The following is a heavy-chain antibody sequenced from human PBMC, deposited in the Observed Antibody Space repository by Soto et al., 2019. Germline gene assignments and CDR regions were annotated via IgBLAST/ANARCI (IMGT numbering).Heavy chain of an antibody. CDR1: GGSISSYY. Sequence: SETLSLTCTVSGGSISSYYWSWIRQHAGKGLEWIGRIYTSGSTNYNPSLKSRVTMSVDTSKNQFSLKLSSVTAADTAVYYCARERYYYDSSGYYYVAFGNWGQGTLVTVSS. CDR2: IYTSGST. V-gene: IGHV4-4*07. J-gene: IGHJ4*02. CDR3: ARERYYYDSSGYYYVAFGN. D-gene: IGHD3-22*01.